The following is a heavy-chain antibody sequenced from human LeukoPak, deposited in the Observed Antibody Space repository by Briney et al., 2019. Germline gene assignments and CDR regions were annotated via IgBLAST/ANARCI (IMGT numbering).Heavy chain of an antibody. D-gene: IGHD3-22*01. J-gene: IGHJ4*02. V-gene: IGHV1-2*02. CDR1: GYTFTGYY. CDR2: IHPNSGGT. CDR3: ARDRDSSGYYDY. Sequence: APVKVSCKASGYTFTGYYMHWVRQAPGQGLEWMGWIHPNSGGTNYAQKFQGRVTMTRDTSISTAYMELSRLTSDDTAVYYCARDRDSSGYYDYWGQGTLVTVSS.